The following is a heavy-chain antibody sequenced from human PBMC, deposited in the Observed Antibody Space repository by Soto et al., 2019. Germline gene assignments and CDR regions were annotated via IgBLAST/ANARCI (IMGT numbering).Heavy chain of an antibody. CDR1: GYTFTSYG. J-gene: IGHJ6*02. D-gene: IGHD1-26*01. V-gene: IGHV1-18*01. Sequence: GASVKVSCKASGYTFTSYGISWVRQAPGQGLEWMGWISAYNGNTNYAQKLQGRVTMPTDTSTSTAYMELRSLRSDDTAVYSCARDYEIVGAFYGMDVWGQGTTVTVSS. CDR2: ISAYNGNT. CDR3: ARDYEIVGAFYGMDV.